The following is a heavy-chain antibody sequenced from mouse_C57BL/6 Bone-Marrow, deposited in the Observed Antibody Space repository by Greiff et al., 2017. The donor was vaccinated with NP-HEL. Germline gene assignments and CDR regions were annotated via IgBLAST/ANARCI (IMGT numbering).Heavy chain of an antibody. J-gene: IGHJ3*01. CDR1: GYSITSGYY. CDR2: ISYDGSN. V-gene: IGHV3-6*01. Sequence: EVKLVESGPGLVKPSQSLSLTCSVTGYSITSGYYWNWIRQFPGNKLEWMGYISYDGSNNYNPSLKNRISITRDTSKNQFFLKLNSVTTEDTATYYCAHAAYWGQGTLVTVSA. CDR3: AHAAY.